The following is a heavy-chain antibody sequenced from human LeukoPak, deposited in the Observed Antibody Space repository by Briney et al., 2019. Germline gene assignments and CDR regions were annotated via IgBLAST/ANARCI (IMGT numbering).Heavy chain of an antibody. CDR1: GFTFSTYA. Sequence: PGGSLRLSCAASGFTFSTYAMIWVRQAPGKGLEWVSAISGGGGSTYYADSVKGRFTISRDNSKNTLYVQMNSLRAEDTAVYYCAKDGQYCSGGDCYRGYFQHWGQGTLVTVSA. J-gene: IGHJ1*01. V-gene: IGHV3-23*01. CDR2: ISGGGGST. D-gene: IGHD2-15*01. CDR3: AKDGQYCSGGDCYRGYFQH.